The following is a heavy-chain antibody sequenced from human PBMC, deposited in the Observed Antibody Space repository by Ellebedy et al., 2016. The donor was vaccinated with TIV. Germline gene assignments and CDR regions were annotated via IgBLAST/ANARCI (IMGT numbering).Heavy chain of an antibody. V-gene: IGHV3-11*06. J-gene: IGHJ4*02. D-gene: IGHD3-16*01. CDR1: GFTFSDYY. CDR2: INPTSTYT. Sequence: GESLKISCAASGFTFSDYYMIWIRQAPGKGLEWVSYINPTSTYTTYTDSVKGRFTISRDNARNSLYLQMNSLRVEDTAVYYCARGGGSNFFDYWGQGTLVTVSS. CDR3: ARGGGSNFFDY.